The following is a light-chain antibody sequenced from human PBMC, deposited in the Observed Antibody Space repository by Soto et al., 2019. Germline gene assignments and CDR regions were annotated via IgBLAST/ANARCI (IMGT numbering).Light chain of an antibody. CDR1: QSISTRN. V-gene: IGKV3-20*01. CDR3: HQYGSSLLT. J-gene: IGKJ4*01. Sequence: EIVLTQSPGTVSLSPGERATLSCRAGQSISTRNLAWYQQKPGQAPRLLIYGASNRATGIPDRFSGSGSGTDFTLIISRLEPEDFVVYYCHQYGSSLLTCGGGTKVEMK. CDR2: GAS.